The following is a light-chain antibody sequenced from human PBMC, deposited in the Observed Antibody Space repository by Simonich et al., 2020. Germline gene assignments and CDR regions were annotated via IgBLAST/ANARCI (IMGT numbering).Light chain of an antibody. CDR3: QQYYSTPFT. CDR1: QSVLYSSNNKNY. J-gene: IGKJ3*01. V-gene: IGKV4-1*01. CDR2: WAS. Sequence: DIVMTQSPDSLAVSLGERATIHCKSSQSVLYSSNNKNYLAWYQLKPGQPPKLLMYWASTRGSGVPCRFRSSGSGTYVTLTISSLQAEDVAVYYCQQYYSTPFTFGPGTKVDIK.